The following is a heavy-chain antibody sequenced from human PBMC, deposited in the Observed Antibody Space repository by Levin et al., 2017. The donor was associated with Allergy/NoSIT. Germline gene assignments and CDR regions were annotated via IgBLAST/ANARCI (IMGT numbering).Heavy chain of an antibody. CDR1: GFTFDDYA. D-gene: IGHD5-12*01. J-gene: IGHJ4*02. CDR3: VRDRGYTGYDYTSGFDY. CDR2: ISWNSGNI. Sequence: GGSLRLSCAASGFTFDDYAMHWVRQAPGKGLEWVSGISWNSGNIAYADSVKGRFTISRDNATNSLYLQMNSLRAEDTSLFYCVRDRGYTGYDYTSGFDYWGQGTLVTVSS. V-gene: IGHV3-9*01.